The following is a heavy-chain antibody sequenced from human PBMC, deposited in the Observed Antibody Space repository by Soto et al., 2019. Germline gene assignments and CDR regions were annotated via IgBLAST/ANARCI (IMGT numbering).Heavy chain of an antibody. J-gene: IGHJ5*02. CDR2: IYPGDSDT. CDR3: ARSFPENWFDP. CDR1: GYSFTSYW. V-gene: IGHV5-51*01. Sequence: GETLKISCKGFGYSFTSYWIGWVRQMPGKGLEWMGIIYPGDSDTRYSPSFQGQVTISADKSISTAYLQWSSLKASDTAMYYCARSFPENWFDPWGQGTLVTVSS.